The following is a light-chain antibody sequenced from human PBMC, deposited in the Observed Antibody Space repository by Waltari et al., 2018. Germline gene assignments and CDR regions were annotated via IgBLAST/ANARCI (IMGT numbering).Light chain of an antibody. CDR1: QGINNA. J-gene: IGKJ4*01. CDR2: AAS. CDR3: QQRNTYPLT. Sequence: DIQMTQSPSSLSASVGEKVTITCRASQGINNALVWYQQKPGKAPKLLIYAASSLQSGVPSRFSGSGSGTDFTLTISSLQPEDFVVYYCQQRNTYPLTFGGGTKVEVK. V-gene: IGKV1-17*01.